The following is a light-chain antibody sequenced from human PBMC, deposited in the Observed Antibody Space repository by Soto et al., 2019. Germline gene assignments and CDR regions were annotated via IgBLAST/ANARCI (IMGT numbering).Light chain of an antibody. CDR3: QHYSLYSPWT. Sequence: DIQMTQSPSSLSASVGDRLTITCRASQSVTTWLAWYQQKPGKAPKLLIYDASSLESGVPSRFSGSGSGTEFTLTISSLQPDDFATYYCQHYSLYSPWTFGQGTKVEI. V-gene: IGKV1-5*01. CDR1: QSVTTW. CDR2: DAS. J-gene: IGKJ1*01.